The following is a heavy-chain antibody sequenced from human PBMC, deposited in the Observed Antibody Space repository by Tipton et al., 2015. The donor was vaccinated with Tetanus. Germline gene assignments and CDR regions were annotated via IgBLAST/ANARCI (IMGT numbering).Heavy chain of an antibody. CDR3: ARHSSWFSP. CDR1: GGSITSSTYY. Sequence: TLSLTCTVSGGSITSSTYYWGWIRQTPGKGLEWIGTFYSGGSIFSNPSFKSRATISVDTPKNRISLRLTSVASADTAVYYCARHSSWFSPWCQGSLVPVSS. J-gene: IGHJ5*02. D-gene: IGHD2/OR15-2a*01. CDR2: FYSGGSI. V-gene: IGHV4-39*01.